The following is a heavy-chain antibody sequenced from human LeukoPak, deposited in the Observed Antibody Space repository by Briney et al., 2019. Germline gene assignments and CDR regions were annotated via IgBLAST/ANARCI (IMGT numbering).Heavy chain of an antibody. J-gene: IGHJ4*02. D-gene: IGHD1-26*01. V-gene: IGHV1-8*01. CDR1: GYTFTSYD. CDR3: ARCPPSGSYACVH. CDR2: MNPNSGIK. Sequence: ASVKVSCKASGYTFTSYDINWVRQATGQGLEWMGWMNPNSGIKGYAQKFQGRVTMTRNTSISTAYMELSSLRSEDTAVYYCARCPPSGSYACVHWGQGTLVTVSS.